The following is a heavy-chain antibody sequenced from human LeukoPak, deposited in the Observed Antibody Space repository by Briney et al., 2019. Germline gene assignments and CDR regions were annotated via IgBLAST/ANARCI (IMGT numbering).Heavy chain of an antibody. D-gene: IGHD3-10*01. Sequence: GGSPRLSCAASGFTFSDYYMSWIRQAPGKGLEWVPYISSSGSTIYYADSVKGRFTISRDNAKNSLYLQMNSLRAEDTAVYYCARVSQLLWFGESQPDAFDIWGQGTMVTVSS. CDR1: GFTFSDYY. J-gene: IGHJ3*02. V-gene: IGHV3-11*01. CDR3: ARVSQLLWFGESQPDAFDI. CDR2: ISSSGSTI.